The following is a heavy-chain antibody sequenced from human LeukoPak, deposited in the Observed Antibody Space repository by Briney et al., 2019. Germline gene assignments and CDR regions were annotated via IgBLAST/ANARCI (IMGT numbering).Heavy chain of an antibody. CDR2: IYCSGST. J-gene: IGHJ6*03. CDR3: ARVQNYYYNYMDV. V-gene: IGHV4-59*12. CDR1: GVSISSYY. Sequence: NASETLSLTCTVSGVSISSYYWNWIRQPPGKGLEWIGYIYCSGSTNYNPSLKSRVTISVDTSKNQFSLKLSSVTAADTAVYYCARVQNYYYNYMDVWGKGTTVTVSS.